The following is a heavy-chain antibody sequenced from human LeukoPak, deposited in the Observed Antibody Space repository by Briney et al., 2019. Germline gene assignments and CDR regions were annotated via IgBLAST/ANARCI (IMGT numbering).Heavy chain of an antibody. CDR3: ARGYNWNYRGGSFFDY. D-gene: IGHD1-7*01. Sequence: GESLKISFKGSGYSFTSYWIGWVRQMPGKGLEWMGIIYPGDSDTRYSPSFQGQVTISADKSISTAYLQWSSLKASDTAMYYCARGYNWNYRGGSFFDYWGQGTLVTVSS. CDR2: IYPGDSDT. V-gene: IGHV5-51*01. J-gene: IGHJ4*02. CDR1: GYSFTSYW.